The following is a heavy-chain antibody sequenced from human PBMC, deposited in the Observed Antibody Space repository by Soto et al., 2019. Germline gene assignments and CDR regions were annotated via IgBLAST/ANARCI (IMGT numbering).Heavy chain of an antibody. J-gene: IGHJ4*02. CDR2: IDWDDDK. CDR1: GFSLSTSGMC. CDR3: ARIRYLDSSDYYAIDY. V-gene: IGHV2-70*11. Sequence: SGPTLVNPTQTLTLTCTFSGFSLSTSGMCVSWIRQPPGKALEWLARIDWDDDKYYSTSLKTRLTISKDTSKNQVVLTMTNMDPVDTATYYCARIRYLDSSDYYAIDYWGQGTLVTVSS. D-gene: IGHD3-22*01.